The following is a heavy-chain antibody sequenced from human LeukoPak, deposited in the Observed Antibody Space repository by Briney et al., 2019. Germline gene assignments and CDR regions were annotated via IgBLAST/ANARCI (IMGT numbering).Heavy chain of an antibody. D-gene: IGHD3-10*01. J-gene: IGHJ3*02. CDR3: AKDRACIWFGELPNAFDI. CDR2: ISGSGGRT. CDR1: GFTFSSYW. V-gene: IGHV3-23*01. Sequence: GGSLRLSCAASGFTFSSYWMSWVRQAPGKGLEWVSAISGSGGRTYYADSVKGRCTISRDNSKNTLYLQMNSLRAEDTAVYYCAKDRACIWFGELPNAFDIWGQGTMVTVSS.